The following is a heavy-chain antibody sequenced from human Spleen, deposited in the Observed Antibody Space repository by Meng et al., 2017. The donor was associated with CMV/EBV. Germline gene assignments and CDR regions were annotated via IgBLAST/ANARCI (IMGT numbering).Heavy chain of an antibody. CDR1: GGSISSGDYY. V-gene: IGHV4-30-4*08. J-gene: IGHJ3*02. D-gene: IGHD2-15*01. Sequence: QGQLKESGPGLVKPSQTLSLTCTVSGGSISSGDYYWSWIRQPPGKGLEWIGYIYYSGSTYYNPSLKSRVTISVDTSKNQFSLKLSSVTAADTAVYYCARVNPVFLYVGIWGQGTMVTVSS. CDR3: ARVNPVFLYVGI. CDR2: IYYSGST.